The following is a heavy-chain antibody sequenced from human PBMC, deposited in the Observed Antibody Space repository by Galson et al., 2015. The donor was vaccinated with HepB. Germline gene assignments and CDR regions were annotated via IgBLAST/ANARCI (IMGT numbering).Heavy chain of an antibody. CDR1: GFTFSNYA. V-gene: IGHV3-15*01. CDR2: IKSKTDGGTT. D-gene: IGHD3-10*01. CDR3: TTEGPYGSGSYTLTDAFDI. J-gene: IGHJ3*02. Sequence: SLRLTCAASGFTFSNYAMSWVRQAPGKGLEWVGRIKSKTDGGTTDYAAPVKGRFTISRDDSKNTLYLQMNSLKTEDTAVYYCTTEGPYGSGSYTLTDAFDIWGQGTMVTVSS.